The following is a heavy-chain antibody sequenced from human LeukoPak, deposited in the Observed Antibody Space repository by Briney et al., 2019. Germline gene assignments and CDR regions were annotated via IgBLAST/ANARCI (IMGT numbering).Heavy chain of an antibody. CDR3: ARVSDYYDTSGYYYYFDF. CDR2: IYSSGST. V-gene: IGHV4-59*01. J-gene: IGHJ4*02. Sequence: PGGSLRLSCAASGFTFSDYYMSWIRQPPGKGLEWIGYIYSSGSTDYNPSLKSRVTISVDTSKNQFSLKLSSVTAADTAVYYCARVSDYYDTSGYYYYFDFWGQGTLVTVSS. CDR1: GFTFSDYY. D-gene: IGHD3-22*01.